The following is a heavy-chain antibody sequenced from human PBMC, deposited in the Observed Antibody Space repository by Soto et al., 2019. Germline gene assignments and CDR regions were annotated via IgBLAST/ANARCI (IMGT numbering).Heavy chain of an antibody. D-gene: IGHD3-10*01. Sequence: EVQLVESGGGLVQPGGSLRLSCVASGIPVSSNYMTWVLQAPGTGLEWVSVLHSGGDTYYANSVKGRFTISRHDSTNPAFLKMTGLKAEATAVYSCDGDGPFYYASRMAVWGKGHKVPASS. V-gene: IGHV3-53*04. CDR2: LHSGGDT. CDR1: GIPVSSNY. J-gene: IGHJ6*04. CDR3: DGDGPFYYASRMAV.